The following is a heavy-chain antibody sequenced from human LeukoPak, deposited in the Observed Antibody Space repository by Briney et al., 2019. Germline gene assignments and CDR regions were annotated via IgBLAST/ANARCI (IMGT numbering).Heavy chain of an antibody. D-gene: IGHD6-19*01. CDR1: GFTFSNYA. CDR2: ISGSADNT. J-gene: IGHJ4*02. CDR3: AKAGIGVVGYFDY. Sequence: GGSLRLSCAASGFTFSNYAMSWVRQAPGKGLEWVSGISGSADNTYYADSVKGRFTISRDNSKNTLYLQMNSLRDEDTALYYCAKAGIGVVGYFDYWGQGTLVTVSS. V-gene: IGHV3-23*01.